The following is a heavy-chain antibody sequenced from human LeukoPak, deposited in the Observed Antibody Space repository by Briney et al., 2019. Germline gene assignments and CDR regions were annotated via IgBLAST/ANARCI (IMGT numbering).Heavy chain of an antibody. CDR2: IIQSGWT. J-gene: IGHJ4*02. CDR3: ARVRRQWQVWLGENYCVY. Sequence: SETLSLTCVVYGGSFSGYYSSWIRHPPGKGVGWSGEIIQSGWTHYNPTLQKRVTISVHTSKQQCSLKLSSVTEAGTDGYYCARVRRQWQVWLGENYCVYWGQRTLVPVSS. V-gene: IGHV4-34*12. D-gene: IGHD6-19*01. CDR1: GGSFSGYY.